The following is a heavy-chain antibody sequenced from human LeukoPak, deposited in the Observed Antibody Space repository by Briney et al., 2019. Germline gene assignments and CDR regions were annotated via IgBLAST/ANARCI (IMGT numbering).Heavy chain of an antibody. CDR1: GFTFSSYS. Sequence: PGGSLRLSCAASGFTFSSYSMNWVRQAPGKGLEWVSYISSSSSTMYYADSVKGRFTISRDNAKNSLYLQMNSLRAEDTAVCYCARDYHYYGSGTTEAVIDYWGQGTLVSVSS. CDR3: ARDYHYYGSGTTEAVIDY. J-gene: IGHJ4*02. D-gene: IGHD3-10*01. V-gene: IGHV3-48*04. CDR2: ISSSSSTM.